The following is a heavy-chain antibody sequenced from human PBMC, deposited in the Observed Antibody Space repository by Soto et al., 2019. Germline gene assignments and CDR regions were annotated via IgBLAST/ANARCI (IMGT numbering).Heavy chain of an antibody. CDR1: GDSISTVDYF. Sequence: TLSLSCSVSGDSISTVDYFWAWIRQPPGEALEYIGYIYKSTTTYYNPSFESRVAISLDTSKSQFSLNVTSVTAADTAVYFCARGRYCLTGRCFPNWFDSWGQGTLVTVSS. V-gene: IGHV4-30-4*01. CDR2: IYKSTTT. J-gene: IGHJ5*01. D-gene: IGHD2-15*01. CDR3: ARGRYCLTGRCFPNWFDS.